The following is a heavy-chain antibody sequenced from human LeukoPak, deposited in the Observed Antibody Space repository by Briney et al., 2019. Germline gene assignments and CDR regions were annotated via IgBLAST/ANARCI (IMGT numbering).Heavy chain of an antibody. Sequence: ASVNVSSTPSGFTFTTYGITWVRQAPGQGLEWMGWISAYNGDTNYAQKLQGRVTMTRDPSTSTVYMELRSLSSDDTAVYYCARDPTNTSGRYAHFDYWGQGTLVTVSS. CDR1: GFTFTTYG. D-gene: IGHD6-19*01. CDR2: ISAYNGDT. J-gene: IGHJ4*02. CDR3: ARDPTNTSGRYAHFDY. V-gene: IGHV1-18*01.